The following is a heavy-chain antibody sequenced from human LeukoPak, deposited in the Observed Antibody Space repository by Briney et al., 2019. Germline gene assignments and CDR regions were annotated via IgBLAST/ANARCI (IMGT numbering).Heavy chain of an antibody. Sequence: GGSLRLSCAASGFTFSSYAMSWARQAPGKGLEWVSAISGSGGSTYYADSVKGRFTISRDNSKNTLYLQMNSLRAEDTAVYYCAKARDGYNFFYSFDYWGQGTLVTVSS. V-gene: IGHV3-23*01. CDR1: GFTFSSYA. CDR3: AKARDGYNFFYSFDY. J-gene: IGHJ4*02. D-gene: IGHD5-24*01. CDR2: ISGSGGST.